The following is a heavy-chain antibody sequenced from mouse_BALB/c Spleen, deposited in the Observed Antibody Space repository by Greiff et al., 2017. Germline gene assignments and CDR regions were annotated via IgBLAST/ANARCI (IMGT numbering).Heavy chain of an antibody. V-gene: IGHV3-6*02. Sequence: EVKLVESGPGLVKPSQSLSLTCSVTGYSITSGYYWNWIRQFPGNKLEWMGYISYDGSNNYNPSLKNRISITRDTSKNQFFLKLNSVTTEDTATYYCARDGYPHYWGQGTTLTVSS. CDR1: GYSITSGYY. CDR3: ARDGYPHY. CDR2: ISYDGSN. J-gene: IGHJ2*01. D-gene: IGHD2-2*01.